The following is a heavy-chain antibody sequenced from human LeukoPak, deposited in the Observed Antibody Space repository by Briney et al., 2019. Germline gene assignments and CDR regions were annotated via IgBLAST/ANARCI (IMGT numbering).Heavy chain of an antibody. CDR1: GFTFSSYS. Sequence: GGSLRLSYAASGFTFSSYSMNWVRQAPGKGLEWVSFISSSPSTIYYADSVKGRFTISRDNAKNSLYLQMNSLRAEDTAVYYCVLNYGSGSYYLPLWGQGTLVTVSS. V-gene: IGHV3-48*04. CDR2: ISSSPSTI. J-gene: IGHJ4*02. CDR3: VLNYGSGSYYLPL. D-gene: IGHD3-10*01.